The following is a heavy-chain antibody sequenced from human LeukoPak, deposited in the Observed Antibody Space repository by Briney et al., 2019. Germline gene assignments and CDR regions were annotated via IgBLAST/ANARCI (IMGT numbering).Heavy chain of an antibody. Sequence: GESLKISSKGSGYSFTSYWISWVRQMPGKGLEWRGRIDPSDSYTNYSPSFQGHVTISADKSISTAYLQWSSLKASDTAMYYCARLGYCSSTSCNDGLGYWGQGTLVTVSS. J-gene: IGHJ4*02. V-gene: IGHV5-10-1*01. D-gene: IGHD2-2*01. CDR2: IDPSDSYT. CDR1: GYSFTSYW. CDR3: ARLGYCSSTSCNDGLGY.